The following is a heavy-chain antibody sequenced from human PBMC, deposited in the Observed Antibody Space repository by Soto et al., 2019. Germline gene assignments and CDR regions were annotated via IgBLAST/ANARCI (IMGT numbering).Heavy chain of an antibody. J-gene: IGHJ6*02. CDR2: MNEDGGTT. V-gene: IGHV3-74*01. CDR3: ASDLSGRADV. Sequence: XGSLQLSCAASGFTFSSYWMHWVRQAPGKGLVWVSRMNEDGGTTDYADSVKGRFTISRDNAKNTLYLQMNSLRVEDTAVYYCASDLSGRADVWGQGTTVTVSS. D-gene: IGHD3-10*01. CDR1: GFTFSSYW.